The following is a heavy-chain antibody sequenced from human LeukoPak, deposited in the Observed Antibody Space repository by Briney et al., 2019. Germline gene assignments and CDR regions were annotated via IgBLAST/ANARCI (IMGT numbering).Heavy chain of an antibody. J-gene: IGHJ5*02. CDR1: GGSISGYS. D-gene: IGHD3-10*01. V-gene: IGHV4-59*01. CDR3: ARGHLGLSP. Sequence: KPSETLSLTCTVSGGSISGYSWTWIRQPPGQGLEWIGYFHNSRTTSYNPSLTGRVIISVDTAMDQISLKLNSVTAADTAVYYCARGHLGLSPWSQGTLVTVSS. CDR2: FHNSRTT.